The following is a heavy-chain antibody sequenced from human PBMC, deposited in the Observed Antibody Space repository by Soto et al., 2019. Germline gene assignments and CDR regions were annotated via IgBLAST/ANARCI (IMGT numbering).Heavy chain of an antibody. CDR3: ARQRGFGETYSYYYGMDV. V-gene: IGHV4-59*08. CDR2: IYYSGST. CDR1: GDSISSYY. J-gene: IGHJ6*02. Sequence: ETLSLTCTVSGDSISSYYWSWIRQPPGKGLERIGYIYYSGSTNYNPSLKGRVTISVDTSKNQFSLKLSSVTAADTAVYYCARQRGFGETYSYYYGMDVWGQGTTVTVSS. D-gene: IGHD3-10*01.